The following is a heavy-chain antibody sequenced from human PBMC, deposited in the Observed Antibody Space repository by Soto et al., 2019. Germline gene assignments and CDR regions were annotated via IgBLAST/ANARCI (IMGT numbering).Heavy chain of an antibody. CDR1: GGSFSGYY. J-gene: IGHJ2*01. CDR3: ARLPIDYYDSSGYYPWYFDL. V-gene: IGHV4-34*01. D-gene: IGHD3-22*01. CDR2: INHSGST. Sequence: PSETLSLTCAVYGGSFSGYYWSWIRQPPGKGLEWIGEINHSGSTNYNPSLKSRVTISVDTSKNQFSLKLSSVTAADTAVYYCARLPIDYYDSSGYYPWYFDLWGRGTLVTVSS.